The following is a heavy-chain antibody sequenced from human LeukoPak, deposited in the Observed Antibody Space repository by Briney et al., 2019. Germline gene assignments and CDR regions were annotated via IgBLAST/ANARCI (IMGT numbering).Heavy chain of an antibody. J-gene: IGHJ4*02. Sequence: SQTLSLTCTVSGGSISSGTYYWSWIRQPPGKGLEWIGYIYHSGSTYYNPSLKSRVTISVDRSKNQFSLKLSSVAAADTAVYYCARGGLLLEAPTYWGQGTLVTVSS. D-gene: IGHD3-22*01. V-gene: IGHV4-30-2*01. CDR2: IYHSGST. CDR3: ARGGLLLEAPTY. CDR1: GGSISSGTYY.